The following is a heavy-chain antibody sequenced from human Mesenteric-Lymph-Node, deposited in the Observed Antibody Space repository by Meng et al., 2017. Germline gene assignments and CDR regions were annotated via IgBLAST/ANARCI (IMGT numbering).Heavy chain of an antibody. V-gene: IGHV7-4-1*02. CDR3: ARGGEIGLVPIGTFEVAATHIDY. D-gene: IGHD2-2*01. CDR1: GYTFTTYG. J-gene: IGHJ4*02. CDR2: INTNTGIP. Sequence: ASVKVSCKASGYTFTTYGINWVRQAPGQGLEWMGWINTNTGIPSYAQGFTGRFVFSLDTSVSTTFLQISSLRPEDTAVYYCARGGEIGLVPIGTFEVAATHIDYWGRGTLVTVSS.